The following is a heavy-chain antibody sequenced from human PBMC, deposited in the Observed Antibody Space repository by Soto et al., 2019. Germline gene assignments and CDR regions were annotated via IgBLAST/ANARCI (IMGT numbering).Heavy chain of an antibody. Sequence: SQTLSLTCAISGDSVSSNSAAWNWIRQSPSRGLEWLGRTYYRSKWYNDCAVSVKSRITINPDTSKNQFSLQLNSVTPEDTAVYYCARAESVDFWSGYYTYYFDYWGQGTLVTVS. CDR2: TYYRSKWYN. CDR1: GDSVSSNSAA. V-gene: IGHV6-1*01. J-gene: IGHJ4*02. D-gene: IGHD3-3*01. CDR3: ARAESVDFWSGYYTYYFDY.